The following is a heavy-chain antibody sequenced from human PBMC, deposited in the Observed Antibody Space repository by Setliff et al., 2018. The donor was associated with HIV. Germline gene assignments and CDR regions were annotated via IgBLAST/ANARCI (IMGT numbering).Heavy chain of an antibody. Sequence: PSETLSLTCSVSGGSISGYYWNWIRQPPGKGLEWIGCIYYSGRTTYNPSLKSRVTMSVDTSKNQFSLKLSSVTAADTAVYYCARDVPWGDYYYYMDVWGKGTTVTVSS. V-gene: IGHV4-59*12. J-gene: IGHJ6*03. CDR2: IYYSGRT. CDR3: ARDVPWGDYYYYMDV. CDR1: GGSISGYY. D-gene: IGHD3-16*01.